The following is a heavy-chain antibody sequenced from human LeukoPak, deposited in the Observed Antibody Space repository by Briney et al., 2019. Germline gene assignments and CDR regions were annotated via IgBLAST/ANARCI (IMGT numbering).Heavy chain of an antibody. CDR2: INPSGGST. CDR1: GYTFTSYY. D-gene: IGHD2-15*01. J-gene: IGHJ4*02. V-gene: IGHV1-46*01. CDR3: ARDRYCSGGSCYLTLDY. Sequence: ASVEVSCKASGYTFTSYYMHWVRQAPGQGLEWMGMINPSGGSTSYAQKFQGGVTMTRDTSTSTVYMEVSSLRSEDTAVYYCARDRYCSGGSCYLTLDYWGQGTLVTVSS.